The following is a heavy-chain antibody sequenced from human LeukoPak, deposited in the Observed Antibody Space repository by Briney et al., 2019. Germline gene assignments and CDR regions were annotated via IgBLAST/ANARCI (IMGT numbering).Heavy chain of an antibody. CDR3: AREEDDDFWSGYYFDY. D-gene: IGHD3-3*01. CDR1: GYSISSGYY. J-gene: IGHJ4*02. V-gene: IGHV4-38-2*02. Sequence: PSETLSLTCTVSGYSISSGYYWGWIRQPPGKGLEWIGSIYHSGSTYYSPSLKSRVTISVDTSKNQFSLKLSSVTAAGTAVYYCAREEDDDFWSGYYFDYWGQGTLVTVSS. CDR2: IYHSGST.